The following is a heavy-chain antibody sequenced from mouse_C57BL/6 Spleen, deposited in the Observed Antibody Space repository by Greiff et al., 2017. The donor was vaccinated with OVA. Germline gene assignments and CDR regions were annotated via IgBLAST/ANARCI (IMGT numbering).Heavy chain of an antibody. Sequence: VQLQESGPELVKPGASVKISCKASGYAFSSSWMNWVKQRPGKGLEWIGRIYPGDGDTNYNGKFKGKATLTADKSSSTAYMQLSRLTSEDSAVYFCARRVVGGDYAMDYWGQGTSVTVSS. V-gene: IGHV1-82*01. CDR1: GYAFSSSW. CDR3: ARRVVGGDYAMDY. J-gene: IGHJ4*01. CDR2: IYPGDGDT. D-gene: IGHD1-1*01.